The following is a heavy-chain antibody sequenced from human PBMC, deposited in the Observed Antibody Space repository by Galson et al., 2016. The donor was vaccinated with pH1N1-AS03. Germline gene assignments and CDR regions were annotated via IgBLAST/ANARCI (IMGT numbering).Heavy chain of an antibody. CDR1: GYTLTRYY. J-gene: IGHJ4*02. V-gene: IGHV1-46*01. Sequence: SVKVSCKASGYTLTRYYMHWVRQAPGQGLEWMGIIDPSGGPTTYAPKFQGRITITTDTSTSTVYMELASLRSEDTAVYYCARRYYFDYWGQGTLVTVSS. CDR2: IDPSGGPT. D-gene: IGHD3-16*02. CDR3: ARRYYFDY.